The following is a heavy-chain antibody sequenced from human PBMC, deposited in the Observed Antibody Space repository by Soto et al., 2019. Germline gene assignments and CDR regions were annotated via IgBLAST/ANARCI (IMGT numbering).Heavy chain of an antibody. V-gene: IGHV1-18*01. CDR2: ISAYNGNT. D-gene: IGHD6-6*01. CDR3: ARVRQLISYFYYYMYV. J-gene: IGHJ6*03. Sequence: QVQLLQSGAEVKKPGASVKVSCKASGYTFTNYGITWVRQAPGQGLEWMGWISAYNGNTHYTQRLQGRGTMTTDTSTSTAYMELRGLRSDDTAVYYCARVRQLISYFYYYMYVWGKGTTVTVS. CDR1: GYTFTNYG.